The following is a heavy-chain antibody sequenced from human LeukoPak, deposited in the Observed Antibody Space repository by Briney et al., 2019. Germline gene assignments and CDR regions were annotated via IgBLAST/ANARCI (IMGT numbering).Heavy chain of an antibody. J-gene: IGHJ4*02. CDR3: ARFGYYYDSSGYRPMYYFDY. D-gene: IGHD3-22*01. CDR2: SYYSGST. CDR1: GGSLSSGGYY. V-gene: IGHV4-31*03. Sequence: SETLSLTCTVSGGSLSSGGYYWRWLRQHPGRGLEWLGYSYYSGSTYDNPSLKSRVTISVDTSKNQFSLKLSSVTAADTAVYYCARFGYYYDSSGYRPMYYFDYWGQGTLVTVSS.